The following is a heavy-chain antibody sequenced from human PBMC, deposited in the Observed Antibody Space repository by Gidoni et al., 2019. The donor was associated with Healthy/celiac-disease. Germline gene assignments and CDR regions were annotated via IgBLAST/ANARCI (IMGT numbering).Heavy chain of an antibody. J-gene: IGHJ6*03. V-gene: IGHV3-30-3*01. CDR3: ARDSGYYDFWSGYYGRDYYYYMDV. D-gene: IGHD3-3*01. Sequence: QVQLVESGGGVVQPGRSLRLSCAASGFTFSSYAMHWFRQAPGKGLEWVAVISYDGSNKYYADSVKGRFTISRDNSKNTLYLQMNSLRAEDTAVYYCARDSGYYDFWSGYYGRDYYYYMDVWGKGTTVTVSS. CDR2: ISYDGSNK. CDR1: GFTFSSYA.